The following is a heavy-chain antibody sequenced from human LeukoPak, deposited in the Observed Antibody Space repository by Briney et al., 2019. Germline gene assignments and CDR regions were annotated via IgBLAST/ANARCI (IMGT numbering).Heavy chain of an antibody. J-gene: IGHJ6*02. CDR2: TWFDDSYQ. V-gene: IGHV3-33*01. CDR3: ARETYSLADV. D-gene: IGHD4-11*01. CDR1: GFTFSSYG. Sequence: GRSLRLSCAASGFTFSSYGMHWVRQAPGKGLEWVGVTWFDDSYQHYAGSVRGRFTISRDNSKNTVYLQMNSLRAEDTAVYYCARETYSLADVWGQGTTVIVSS.